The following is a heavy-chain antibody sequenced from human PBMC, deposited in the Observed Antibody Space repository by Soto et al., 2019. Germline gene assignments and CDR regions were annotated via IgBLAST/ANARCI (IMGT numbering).Heavy chain of an antibody. J-gene: IGHJ4*02. CDR2: IYYSGST. Sequence: SETLSLTCTVSGGSSTIGGYCWSWIRQPPGKGLEWIGYIYYSGSTYYNPSLKSRVTISVDTSKNQFSLKLSSVTAADTAVYYCARDQRSSGLYNYFDYWGQGTLVTVSS. CDR3: ARDQRSSGLYNYFDY. V-gene: IGHV4-30-4*08. CDR1: GGSSTIGGYC. D-gene: IGHD3-22*01.